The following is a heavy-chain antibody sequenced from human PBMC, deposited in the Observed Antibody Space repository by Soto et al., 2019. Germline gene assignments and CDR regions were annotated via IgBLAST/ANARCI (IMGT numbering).Heavy chain of an antibody. D-gene: IGHD3-16*02. J-gene: IGHJ6*02. CDR2: LLSSGTT. CDR1: GDSVSSYDYS. Sequence: QVQLQESGPGLVKPSETLSLTCTVSGDSVSSYDYSWSWIRQSPGKGLEWIGYLLSSGTTTYNTSLKSRVTSQVDASKNQLSMNLTAVSAAGTAAYYCARGNPRGGYNDYVWGGDREDFYVRGVWGQWTAVTVS. V-gene: IGHV4-61*08. CDR3: ARGNPRGGYNDYVWGGDREDFYVRGV.